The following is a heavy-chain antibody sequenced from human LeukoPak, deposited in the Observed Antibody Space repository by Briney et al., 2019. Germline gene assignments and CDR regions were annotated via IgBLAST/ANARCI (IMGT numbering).Heavy chain of an antibody. J-gene: IGHJ4*02. CDR2: IYYSGST. CDR3: ARHFAGTGYYFDY. D-gene: IGHD6-19*01. V-gene: IGHV4-59*08. Sequence: SETLSLTCTVSGGSISSHYWSWIRQPPGKGLEWIGYIYYSGSTNYNPSLKSRVNISVDTSKNQFSLELSSVTAADTAVYYCARHFAGTGYYFDYWGQGTLVTVSS. CDR1: GGSISSHY.